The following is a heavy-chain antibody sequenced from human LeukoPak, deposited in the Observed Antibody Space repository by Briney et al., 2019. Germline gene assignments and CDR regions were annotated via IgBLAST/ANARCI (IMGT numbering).Heavy chain of an antibody. V-gene: IGHV3-23*01. J-gene: IGHJ4*02. CDR2: ISGSGGST. CDR3: AKHTEGSDSFDY. Sequence: GGSLRLSCAASGFTFINYAMSWVRQAPGKGLEWVSAISGSGGSTYYADSVKGRFTISRDNSKNTLYLQMNSLRAEDTAIYYCAKHTEGSDSFDYWGQGTLVTVSS. D-gene: IGHD2-15*01. CDR1: GFTFINYA.